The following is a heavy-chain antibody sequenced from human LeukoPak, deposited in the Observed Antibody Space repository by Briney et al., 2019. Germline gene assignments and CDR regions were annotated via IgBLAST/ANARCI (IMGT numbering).Heavy chain of an antibody. J-gene: IGHJ6*03. CDR1: GGSISSSSYY. V-gene: IGHV4-39*07. CDR2: IYYSGST. D-gene: IGHD4-17*01. Sequence: PSETLSLTCTVSGGSISSSSYYWGWIRQPPGKGLEWIGSIYYSGSTYYNPSLKSRVTISVDTSKNQFSLKLSSVTAADTAVYYCARVLYGDSYYMDVLGKGTTVTVSS. CDR3: ARVLYGDSYYMDV.